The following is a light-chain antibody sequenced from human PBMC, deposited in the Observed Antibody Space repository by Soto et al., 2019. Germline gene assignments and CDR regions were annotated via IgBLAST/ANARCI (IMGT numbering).Light chain of an antibody. V-gene: IGKV1-5*01. CDR3: LQYDSSRT. CDR2: DVS. CDR1: QNIGTW. J-gene: IGKJ1*01. Sequence: DVQMTQSPSTLSASVGDRVTITCRASQNIGTWLAWYQQKPGGAPRLLIYDVSNLGSGVPSRFSGSGSGPEFTLTITSLQPEDFGIYYCLQYDSSRTFGQGTKV.